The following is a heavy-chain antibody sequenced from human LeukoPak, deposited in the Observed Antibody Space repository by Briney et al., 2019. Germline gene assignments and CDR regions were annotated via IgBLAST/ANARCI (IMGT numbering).Heavy chain of an antibody. CDR3: ARASGWYWFDP. V-gene: IGHV4-61*05. D-gene: IGHD6-19*01. CDR1: GGSISSSSYY. CDR2: IYYSGST. J-gene: IGHJ5*02. Sequence: PSETLSLTCTVSGGSISSSSYYWGWIRQPPGKGLEWVGYIYYSGSTNYNPSLKSRVTISVDTSKNQFSLKLSSVTAADTAVYYCARASGWYWFDPWGQGTLVTVSS.